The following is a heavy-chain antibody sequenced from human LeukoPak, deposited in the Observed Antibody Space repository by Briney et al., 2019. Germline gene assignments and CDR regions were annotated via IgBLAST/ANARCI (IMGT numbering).Heavy chain of an antibody. CDR1: GGPFSGYY. D-gene: IGHD3-22*01. V-gene: IGHV4-34*01. CDR2: INHSGST. Sequence: SETLSLTCAVYGGPFSGYYWSWIRQPPGKGLEWIGEINHSGSTNYNPSLKSRVTISVDTSKNQFSLKLSSVTAADTAVYYCARGRRYYDSSGYYSGYGMDVWGQGTTVTVSS. J-gene: IGHJ6*02. CDR3: ARGRRYYDSSGYYSGYGMDV.